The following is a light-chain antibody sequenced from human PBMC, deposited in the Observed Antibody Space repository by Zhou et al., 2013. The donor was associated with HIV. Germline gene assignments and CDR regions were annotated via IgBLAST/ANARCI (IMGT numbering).Light chain of an antibody. J-gene: IGKJ5*01. V-gene: IGKV1-5*03. Sequence: DIQMTQSPSTLSTSVGDRVTVTCRASQNISSWLAWYQQKPGKPPKLLIYQASTLQNDVPSRFSGSGSGTEFTLTITSLQPEDFATYYCQQYSTYSITFGQGTRL. CDR3: QQYSTYSIT. CDR1: QNISSW. CDR2: QAS.